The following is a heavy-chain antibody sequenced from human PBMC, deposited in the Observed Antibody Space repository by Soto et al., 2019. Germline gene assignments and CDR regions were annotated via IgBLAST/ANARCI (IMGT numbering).Heavy chain of an antibody. CDR1: GASISTSKTY. D-gene: IGHD5-18*01. Sequence: SETLSLTCTVSGASISTSKTYWGWIRQSPGKGLEWIGSIYYSGSTYYNPSLRSRLTISVETSKNLFSLRLSSVTAADTAVYYCARHRKADTPMVNAHFDFGSQGALVT. J-gene: IGHJ4*02. V-gene: IGHV4-39*01. CDR3: ARHRKADTPMVNAHFDF. CDR2: IYYSGST.